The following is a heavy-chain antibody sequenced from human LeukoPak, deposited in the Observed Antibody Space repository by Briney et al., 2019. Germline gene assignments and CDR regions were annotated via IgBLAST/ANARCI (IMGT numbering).Heavy chain of an antibody. J-gene: IGHJ3*02. CDR3: ARDLNDYVWGSYRPDAFDI. CDR2: ISSSGSYI. CDR1: GFTFSSYS. Sequence: GGSLRLSCAASGFTFSSYSMNWVRQAPGKGLEWVSSISSSGSYIYYADSVKGRFTISRDNAENSLYLQMNSLRAEDTAVYYCARDLNDYVWGSYRPDAFDIWGQGTMVTVSS. D-gene: IGHD3-16*02. V-gene: IGHV3-21*01.